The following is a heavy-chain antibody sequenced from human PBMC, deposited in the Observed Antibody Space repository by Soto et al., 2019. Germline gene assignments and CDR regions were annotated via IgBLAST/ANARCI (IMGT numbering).Heavy chain of an antibody. Sequence: PGGSLRLSCAASGFTFSSYAMSWVRQAPGKGLEWVSAISGSGGSTYYADSVKGRFTISRDNSKNTLYLQMNSLRAEDTAVYYCAKDPQPGGDFWSGYYYYYYYGMDVWGQGTTVTVSS. CDR2: ISGSGGST. CDR1: GFTFSSYA. V-gene: IGHV3-23*01. CDR3: AKDPQPGGDFWSGYYYYYYYGMDV. J-gene: IGHJ6*02. D-gene: IGHD3-3*01.